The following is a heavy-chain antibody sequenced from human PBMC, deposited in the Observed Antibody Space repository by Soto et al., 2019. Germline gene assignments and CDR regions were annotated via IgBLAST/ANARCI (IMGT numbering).Heavy chain of an antibody. J-gene: IGHJ6*02. Sequence: PGGSLRLSCAASGFTFSSYAMHWVRQAPGKGLEWVAVISYDGSNKYYADSVKGRFTISRDNSKNTLYLQMNSLRAEDTAVYYCARDSYRLGNYYGMDVWGQGTTVTVSS. CDR2: ISYDGSNK. CDR3: ARDSYRLGNYYGMDV. D-gene: IGHD2-2*02. CDR1: GFTFSSYA. V-gene: IGHV3-30-3*01.